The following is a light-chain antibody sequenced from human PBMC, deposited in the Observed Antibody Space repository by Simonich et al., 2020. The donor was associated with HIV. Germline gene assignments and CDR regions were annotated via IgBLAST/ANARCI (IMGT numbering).Light chain of an antibody. CDR1: SSNIGSNT. CDR2: RNN. CDR3: AAWDDSLSGWV. V-gene: IGLV1-47*01. J-gene: IGLJ3*02. Sequence: QSVLTQPPSASGTPGQRVTISCSGSSSNIGSNTVNWYQQLPGTAPKLLIYRNNQRPSGGPDRCSGSKSGTSASLAISGHRSEDEADYYCAAWDDSLSGWVFGGGTKLTVL.